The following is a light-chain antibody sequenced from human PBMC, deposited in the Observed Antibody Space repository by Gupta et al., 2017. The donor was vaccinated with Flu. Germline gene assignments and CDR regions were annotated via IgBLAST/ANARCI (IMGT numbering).Light chain of an antibody. V-gene: IGKV3-15*01. CDR1: QSVSSN. CDR2: GAS. J-gene: IGKJ1*01. Sequence: IVMTQSPATLSVSPGERSTLSCRDSQSVSSNLAWYQQKPGQAPRLLIYGASNRATGIPARFSGSGDETEFTLTSSSRQYEDCAVYYGQQYNNWWTFGQGTKVEIK. CDR3: QQYNNWWT.